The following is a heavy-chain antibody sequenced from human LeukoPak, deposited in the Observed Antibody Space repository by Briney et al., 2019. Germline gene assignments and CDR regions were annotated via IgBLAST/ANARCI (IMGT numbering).Heavy chain of an antibody. J-gene: IGHJ4*02. CDR3: ARDRTTYYYDSSGYPPYFDY. D-gene: IGHD3-22*01. CDR2: ISSSXSYT. CDR1: GFTFSDYY. V-gene: IGHV3-11*06. Sequence: GGSLRLSCAASGFTFSDYYMSWIRQAPGKGLEWVSYISSSXSYTNYADSVKGRFTISRDNAKNSLYLQMNSLRAEDTAVYYCARDRTTYYYDSSGYPPYFDYWGQGTLVTVSS.